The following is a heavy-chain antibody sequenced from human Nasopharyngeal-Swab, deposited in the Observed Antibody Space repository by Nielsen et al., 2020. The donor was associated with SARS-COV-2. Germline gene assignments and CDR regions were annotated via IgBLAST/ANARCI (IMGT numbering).Heavy chain of an antibody. D-gene: IGHD3/OR15-3a*01. V-gene: IGHV3-7*04. Sequence: GGSLRLSCAASGFTFSSYWMSWVRQAPGKGLEWVANIKQDGSEKYYVDSVKGRFTISRDNAKNSLYLQMNSLRAEDTAVYYCAKEMGLVGGIANSLFDYWGQGTLVTVSS. CDR3: AKEMGLVGGIANSLFDY. CDR2: IKQDGSEK. J-gene: IGHJ4*02. CDR1: GFTFSSYW.